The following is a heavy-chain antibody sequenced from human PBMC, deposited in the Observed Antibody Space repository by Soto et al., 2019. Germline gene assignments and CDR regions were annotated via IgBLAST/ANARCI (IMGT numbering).Heavy chain of an antibody. CDR1: GFTFSSYA. Sequence: PGGSLRLSCAASGFTFSSYAMSWVRQAPGKGLEWVSAISGSGDSTYYADSVKGRFTISRDNSKNTLYLQMNSLRAEDTAVYYCAKDLGGAYYYYMDVWGKGTMVTVSS. CDR2: ISGSGDST. CDR3: AKDLGGAYYYYMDV. V-gene: IGHV3-23*01. J-gene: IGHJ6*03.